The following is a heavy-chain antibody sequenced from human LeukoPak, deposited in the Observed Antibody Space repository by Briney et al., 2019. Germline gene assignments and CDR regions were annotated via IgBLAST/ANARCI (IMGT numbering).Heavy chain of an antibody. V-gene: IGHV3-21*06. Sequence: GGSLRLSCAASGFTFTSYNMNWVRQAPGKGLEWVSFITSSSSYIYYADSVKGRFTISRDNAKNSLYLQMDSLRVEDTAVYYCASANPILLDYYYYYYMDVWGKGTTVTVSS. D-gene: IGHD3-3*01. CDR1: GFTFTSYN. J-gene: IGHJ6*03. CDR2: ITSSSSYI. CDR3: ASANPILLDYYYYYYMDV.